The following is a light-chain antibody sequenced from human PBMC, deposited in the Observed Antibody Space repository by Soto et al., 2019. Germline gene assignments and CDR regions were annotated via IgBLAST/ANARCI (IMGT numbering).Light chain of an antibody. CDR1: QSVNNY. V-gene: IGKV3-11*01. J-gene: IGKJ4*01. Sequence: EIVLTQSPATLSLSPGERATLPRRASQSVNNYLAWYQQKPGQAPRLLIYDASSRATDIPARFSGSGSGTDFTLTISSLEPEDFATYYCHQRSNWPLTFGGGTKVEIK. CDR3: HQRSNWPLT. CDR2: DAS.